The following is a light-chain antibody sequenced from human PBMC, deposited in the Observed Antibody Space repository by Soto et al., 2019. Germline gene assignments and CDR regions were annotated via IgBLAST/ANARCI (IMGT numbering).Light chain of an antibody. CDR3: QQANSFPIT. V-gene: IGKV1-12*01. CDR1: QGISSW. CDR2: AAS. Sequence: DIQMTQSPSSVSASVGDRVTITCRASQGISSWLARYQQKPGKAPKLLIYAASSLQSGVPSRFSGRGSGTDFTLTISSLQPEDVATYYCQQANSFPITFGQGTRLEIK. J-gene: IGKJ5*01.